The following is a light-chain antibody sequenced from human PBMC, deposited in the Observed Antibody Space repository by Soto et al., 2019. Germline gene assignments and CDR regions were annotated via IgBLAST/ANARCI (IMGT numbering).Light chain of an antibody. CDR2: TNN. J-gene: IGLJ3*02. CDR1: SSNIGSND. V-gene: IGLV1-44*01. CDR3: AAWDDSRKALV. Sequence: QSVLTQPPSASGTPGQRVTISCSGASSNIGSNDVNWYQQLPGTAPQLLIYTNNERPSGVPDRFSGSKSGTSASLAITGLQSEDEADYHCAAWDDSRKALVFGGGTQLTVL.